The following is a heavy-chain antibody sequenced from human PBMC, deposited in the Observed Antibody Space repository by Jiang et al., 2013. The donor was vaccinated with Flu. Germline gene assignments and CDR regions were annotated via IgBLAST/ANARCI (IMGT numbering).Heavy chain of an antibody. J-gene: IGHJ4*02. Sequence: TLSLTCAISGDTVSSNSGTWNWIRQSPSRGLEWLGRTYYRSKWYHDYAQTVKGRLTFNSDTSKNEVSLQLNSVTPEDTAVYYCARGSKAAGVTSSTWARILDSWGQGTLVSVSS. CDR3: ARGSKAAGVTSSTWARILDS. CDR2: TYYRSKWYH. V-gene: IGHV6-1*01. CDR1: GDTVSSNSGT. D-gene: IGHD6-6*01.